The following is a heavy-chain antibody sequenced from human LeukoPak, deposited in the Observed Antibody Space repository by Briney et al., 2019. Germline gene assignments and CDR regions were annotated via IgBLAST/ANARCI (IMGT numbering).Heavy chain of an antibody. Sequence: GGSLRLSCAASGFTFSSYAMHWVRQAPGKGLEWVAVISYDGSNKYYADSVKGRFTISRDNSKNTLYLQMNSLRAEDTAVYYCGGADYDYGDFRPASSWGQGTLVPV. CDR3: GGADYDYGDFRPASS. CDR1: GFTFSSYA. V-gene: IGHV3-30*04. D-gene: IGHD4-17*01. J-gene: IGHJ5*02. CDR2: ISYDGSNK.